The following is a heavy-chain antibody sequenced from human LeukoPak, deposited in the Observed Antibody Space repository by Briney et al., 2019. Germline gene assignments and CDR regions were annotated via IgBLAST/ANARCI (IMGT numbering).Heavy chain of an antibody. CDR3: AKGPTYSSSSLFDY. CDR2: ISWNGGTI. D-gene: IGHD6-6*01. CDR1: GFTFHDYA. J-gene: IGHJ4*02. V-gene: IGHV3-9*03. Sequence: GRXLRLSCAASGFTFHDYAMHWGRQAPGKGLEGVSGISWNGGTIDYADSVKGRFTISRDNAKNSLYLQMNSLRPEDMALYYCAKGPTYSSSSLFDYWGQGILVAVSS.